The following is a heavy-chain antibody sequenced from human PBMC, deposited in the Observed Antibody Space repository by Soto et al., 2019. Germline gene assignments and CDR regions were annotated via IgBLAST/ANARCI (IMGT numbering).Heavy chain of an antibody. D-gene: IGHD5-12*01. V-gene: IGHV5-10-1*01. CDR2: IDPSDSYT. J-gene: IGHJ6*02. CDR3: ARGKGATITSTSPYYYGMDV. Sequence: GESLKISCKGSGYSFTSYWISWVRQMPGKGLEWMGRIDPSDSYTNYSPSFQGHVTISADKSISTAYLQWSSLKASDTAMYYCARGKGATITSTSPYYYGMDVWGQGTTVTVSS. CDR1: GYSFTSYW.